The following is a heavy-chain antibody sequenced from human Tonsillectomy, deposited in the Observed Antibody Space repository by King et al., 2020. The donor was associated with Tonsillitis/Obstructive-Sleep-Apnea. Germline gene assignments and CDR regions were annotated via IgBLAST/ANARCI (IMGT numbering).Heavy chain of an antibody. V-gene: IGHV4-59*01. D-gene: IGHD3-3*01. Sequence: VQLQESGPGLVKPSETLSLTCTVSGGSISSYYWSWIRQPPGKGLEWIGYIYYSGSTNYNPSLKSRVTISVDTSKNQFSLKLSSVTAADTAVYYCARDRLNDFWSGRNDAFDIWGQGTMVTVSS. CDR3: ARDRLNDFWSGRNDAFDI. J-gene: IGHJ3*02. CDR2: IYYSGST. CDR1: GGSISSYY.